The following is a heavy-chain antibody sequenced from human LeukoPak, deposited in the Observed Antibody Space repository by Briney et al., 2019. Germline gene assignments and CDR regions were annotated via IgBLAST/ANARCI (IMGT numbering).Heavy chain of an antibody. Sequence: SETLSLTCTVSGISISSSNSYWGWIRQPPGKGLEWIGSIYYTGNTYYSASLKSRVTISIDTSKNQISLRLTSVTAADTAMYYCARQTGSGLFTLPGGQGTLVTVSS. CDR1: GISISSSNSY. V-gene: IGHV4-39*01. J-gene: IGHJ4*02. D-gene: IGHD3/OR15-3a*01. CDR3: ARQTGSGLFTLP. CDR2: IYYTGNT.